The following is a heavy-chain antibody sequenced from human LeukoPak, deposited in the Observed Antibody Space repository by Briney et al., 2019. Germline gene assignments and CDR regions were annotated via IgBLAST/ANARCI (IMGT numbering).Heavy chain of an antibody. CDR3: ASYHGFSYGYHYFDY. CDR2: INHSGST. CDR1: GGSFSGYY. J-gene: IGHJ4*02. D-gene: IGHD5-18*01. Sequence: PSETLSLTCAVYGGSFSGYYWSWIRQPPGKGLEWIGEINHSGSTNYNPSLKSRVTISVDTSKSQFSLKLSSVTAADTAMYYCASYHGFSYGYHYFDYWGQGTLVTVSS. V-gene: IGHV4-34*01.